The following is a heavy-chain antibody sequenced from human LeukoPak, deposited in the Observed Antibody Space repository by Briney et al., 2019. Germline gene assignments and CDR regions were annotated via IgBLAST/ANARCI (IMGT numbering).Heavy chain of an antibody. CDR1: GGSISSYY. V-gene: IGHV4-59*01. CDR3: ASSHYYDSSGYFVGYYFDY. D-gene: IGHD3-22*01. Sequence: PSETLSLTCTVSGGSISSYYWSWIRQPPGKGLEWVGYIYYSGSTNYKPSLKSRVTISVDTSKNQFSLKLSSVTAADTAVYYCASSHYYDSSGYFVGYYFDYWGQGTLVTVSS. J-gene: IGHJ4*02. CDR2: IYYSGST.